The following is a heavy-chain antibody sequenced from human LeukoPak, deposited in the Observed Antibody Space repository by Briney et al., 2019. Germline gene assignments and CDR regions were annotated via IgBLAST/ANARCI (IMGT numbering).Heavy chain of an antibody. CDR3: ARADITIFGVVIHYYFDY. V-gene: IGHV4-59*01. CDR1: GGSISSYY. D-gene: IGHD3-3*01. CDR2: IYYSGST. J-gene: IGHJ4*02. Sequence: SETLSLTCTVSGGSISSYYWSWIRQPPGKGLEWIGYIYYSGSTNYNPSLKSRVTISVDTSKNQFSLKLSSVTAADTAMYYCARADITIFGVVIHYYFDYWGQGTLVTVSS.